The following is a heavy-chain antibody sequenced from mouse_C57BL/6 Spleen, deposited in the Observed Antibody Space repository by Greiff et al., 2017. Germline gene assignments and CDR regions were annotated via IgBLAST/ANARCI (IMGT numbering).Heavy chain of an antibody. V-gene: IGHV1-22*01. Sequence: VQLKESGPELVKPGASVKMSCKASGYTFTDYNMHWVKQSHGKSLEWIGYINPNNGGTSYNQKFKGKATLTVNKSSSTAYMELRSLTSEDSAVYYCARGVLLDWYFDVWGTGTTVTVSS. J-gene: IGHJ1*03. D-gene: IGHD2-1*01. CDR1: GYTFTDYN. CDR3: ARGVLLDWYFDV. CDR2: INPNNGGT.